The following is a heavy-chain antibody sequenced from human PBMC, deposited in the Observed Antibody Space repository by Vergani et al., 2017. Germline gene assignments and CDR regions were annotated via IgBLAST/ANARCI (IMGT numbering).Heavy chain of an antibody. CDR3: AKIYGDYGVGDY. V-gene: IGHV3-23*01. CDR1: GFTFSSSA. Sequence: EVQLLESGGGLVQPGGSLRLSCAASGFTFSSSAMSWVRQAPGNGLEWVSAISGSGGSTYYADSVKGRFTISRDNSKNTLYLQMNSLRAEDTAVYYCAKIYGDYGVGDYWGQGTLVTVSS. CDR2: ISGSGGST. D-gene: IGHD4-17*01. J-gene: IGHJ4*02.